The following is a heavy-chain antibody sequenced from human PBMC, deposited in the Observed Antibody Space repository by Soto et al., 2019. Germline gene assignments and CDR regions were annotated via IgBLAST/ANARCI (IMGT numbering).Heavy chain of an antibody. D-gene: IGHD2-15*01. CDR2: IIAGNGNT. V-gene: IGHV1-3*05. CDR1: GYTFTSNA. J-gene: IGHJ6*02. CDR3: ARTCQYCSSGSCYYAMDV. Sequence: QVQLVQSGAEEKKPGASVKVSCKASGYTFTSNAMHWVRQAPGQRLEWMGWIIAGNGNTKYSQKFQGRVTFTRDTSASTAYMELSSLRSEDTAVYYCARTCQYCSSGSCYYAMDVWGQGTTVTVSS.